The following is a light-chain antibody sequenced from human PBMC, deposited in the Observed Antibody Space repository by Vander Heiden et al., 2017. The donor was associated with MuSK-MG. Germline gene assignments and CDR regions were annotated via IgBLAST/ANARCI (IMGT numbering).Light chain of an antibody. J-gene: IGLJ2*01. Sequence: SSELTQDPAVSVAWGQTVRISYQGDSLRSYYASWYQQKPGQAPKLVIYGKNNRPSGIPDRFSGSKSGNTASLTITGAQAEDEADYCCNSRDSSGNHVVFGGGTKLTVL. CDR2: GKN. V-gene: IGLV3-19*01. CDR3: NSRDSSGNHVV. CDR1: SLRSYY.